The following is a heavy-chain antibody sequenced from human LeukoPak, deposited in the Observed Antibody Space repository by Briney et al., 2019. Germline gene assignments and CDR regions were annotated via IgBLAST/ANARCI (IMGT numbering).Heavy chain of an antibody. CDR3: ARSCYDGSGSYHLDP. Sequence: SQTLSLTCTVSGGSISSGGYYWSWIRQHPGKGLEWIGYIYYSGSTYYNPSLKSRVTISVDTSKNQFSLKLSSVTAADTAVYYCARSCYDGSGSYHLDPWGQGTLVTVSS. V-gene: IGHV4-31*03. J-gene: IGHJ5*02. CDR2: IYYSGST. D-gene: IGHD3-10*01. CDR1: GGSISSGGYY.